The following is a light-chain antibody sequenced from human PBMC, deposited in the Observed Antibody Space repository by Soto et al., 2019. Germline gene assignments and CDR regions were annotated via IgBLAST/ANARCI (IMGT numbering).Light chain of an antibody. V-gene: IGKV1-39*01. J-gene: IGKJ1*01. Sequence: DIQMTQSPSSLSASVRDRVTIICRASRSNNSYLNWYQQKPGKAPNLLISTTSTLQSGVTSRFSGSGSGTDFTLTISSLQPEDFATYYCQQSYSTPTFGQGTKVDIK. CDR2: TTS. CDR1: RSNNSY. CDR3: QQSYSTPT.